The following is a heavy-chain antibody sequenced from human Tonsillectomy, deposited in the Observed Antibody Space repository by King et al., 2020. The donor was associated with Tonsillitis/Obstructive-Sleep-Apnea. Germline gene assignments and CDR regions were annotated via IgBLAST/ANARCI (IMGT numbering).Heavy chain of an antibody. CDR3: ARGTVAPAWIDP. J-gene: IGHJ5*02. CDR1: GGSISGYY. CDR2: IFSTGTT. Sequence: VQLQESGPGLVKPSETLSLTCTVSGGSISGYYWNWVRQPPGQGLEWIGYIFSTGTTNYSPSLKSRVTISLDASKRQFSLNLSSVTAADTAVYYCARGTVAPAWIDPWGQGTLVTVSS. V-gene: IGHV4-59*01. D-gene: IGHD4-17*01.